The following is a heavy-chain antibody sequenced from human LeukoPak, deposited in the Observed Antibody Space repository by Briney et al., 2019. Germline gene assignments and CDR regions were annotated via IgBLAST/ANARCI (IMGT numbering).Heavy chain of an antibody. CDR2: ISSTGSYI. V-gene: IGHV3-21*01. J-gene: IGHJ4*02. CDR3: AKGLSVLRFLEWLLDY. CDR1: GFNLNSYM. Sequence: GGSLRLSCAASGFNLNSYMLNWVRQAPGKGLEWVSSISSTGSYIYYADSVKGRFTISRDNSKNTLYLQMNSLRAEDTAVYYCAKGLSVLRFLEWLLDYWGQGTLVTVSS. D-gene: IGHD3-3*01.